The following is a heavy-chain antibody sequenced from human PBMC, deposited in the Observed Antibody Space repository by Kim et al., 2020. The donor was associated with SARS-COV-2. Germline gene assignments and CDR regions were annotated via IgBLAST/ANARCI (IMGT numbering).Heavy chain of an antibody. CDR3: ARASIPYCRGSGSLDD. D-gene: IGHD2-21*01. CDR2: ISGSGDST. V-gene: IGHV3-23*01. Sequence: GGSLRLSCAASGFTFSSCAMYWVRQAPGKGLEWVSAISGSGDSTYYADSVKGRFTLSRDNPKNTVYLQMNSLRADDTAVYYCARASIPYCRGSGSLDDWGQGTLGTVSS. CDR1: GFTFSSCA. J-gene: IGHJ4*02.